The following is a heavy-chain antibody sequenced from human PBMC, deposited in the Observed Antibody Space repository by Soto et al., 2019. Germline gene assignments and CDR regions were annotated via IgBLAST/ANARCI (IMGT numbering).Heavy chain of an antibody. Sequence: GGSLRLSCAASGFTFSSYEMNWVRQAPGKGLEWVSYISSSGSTIYYADSVKGRFTISRDNAKNSLYLQMNSLRAEDTAVYYCARARVVMNYYYYGMDVWGQGTTVTVSS. D-gene: IGHD3-3*01. V-gene: IGHV3-48*03. CDR2: ISSSGSTI. CDR1: GFTFSSYE. J-gene: IGHJ6*02. CDR3: ARARVVMNYYYYGMDV.